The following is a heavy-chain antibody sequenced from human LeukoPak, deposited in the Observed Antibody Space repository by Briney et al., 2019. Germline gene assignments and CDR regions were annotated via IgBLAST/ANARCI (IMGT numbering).Heavy chain of an antibody. CDR1: GFTFSNYW. D-gene: IGHD5-12*01. Sequence: GGSLRLSCAASGFTFSNYWMTWVRQAPGKGLEWVANIKQDGTEKYYVDSVKGRFTISRDNAKNSLYLQMNSLRAEDTAVYYCARSGYSGYDLGAWGQGTLVTVSS. J-gene: IGHJ5*02. CDR2: IKQDGTEK. V-gene: IGHV3-7*01. CDR3: ARSGYSGYDLGA.